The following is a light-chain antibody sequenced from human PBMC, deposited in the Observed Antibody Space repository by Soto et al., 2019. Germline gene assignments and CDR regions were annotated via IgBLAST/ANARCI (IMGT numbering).Light chain of an antibody. J-gene: IGKJ4*01. V-gene: IGKV3-20*01. CDR3: QQYDNSPLT. CDR2: AAS. Sequence: EIVLTQSPGTLSLSPGERATLSCRASQSVTSGHLAWYQQKPGQAPRLLVFAASGRPGGIPDRFSGSGSGTDFTLTISRLEPEDFAVYYCQQYDNSPLTFGGGTKVDI. CDR1: QSVTSGH.